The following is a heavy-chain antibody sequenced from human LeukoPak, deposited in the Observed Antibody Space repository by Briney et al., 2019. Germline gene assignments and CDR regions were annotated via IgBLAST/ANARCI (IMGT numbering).Heavy chain of an antibody. CDR3: ARGPTYSYGVLDY. J-gene: IGHJ4*02. CDR2: INAGNGNT. D-gene: IGHD5-18*01. CDR1: GYTFTDYA. V-gene: IGHV1-3*01. Sequence: ASVKVSCKASGYTFTDYAMHWVRQAPGQRLEWMGWINAGNGNTKYSEKFQGRVTITRDTSASTAYMELSSLRSEDTAVYYCARGPTYSYGVLDYWGQGTLVTVSS.